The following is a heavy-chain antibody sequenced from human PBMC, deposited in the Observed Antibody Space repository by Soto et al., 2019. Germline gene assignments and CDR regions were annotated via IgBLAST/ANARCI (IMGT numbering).Heavy chain of an antibody. Sequence: ASVKVYCKASGYTFTSYDINWVRQATGQGLEWMGWMNPNSGNTGYAQKFQGRVTMTRNTSISTAYMELSSLRSEDTAVYYCAVGVYSSGWYYFDYGGKGTLVTISS. J-gene: IGHJ4*02. V-gene: IGHV1-8*01. CDR1: GYTFTSYD. CDR2: MNPNSGNT. D-gene: IGHD6-19*01. CDR3: AVGVYSSGWYYFDY.